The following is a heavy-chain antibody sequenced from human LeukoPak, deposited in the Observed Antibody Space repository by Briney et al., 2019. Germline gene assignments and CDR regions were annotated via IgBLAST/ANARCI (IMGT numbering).Heavy chain of an antibody. V-gene: IGHV3-23*01. CDR3: AKANWLSTADEVW. CDR2: IRGGGDT. D-gene: IGHD2/OR15-2a*01. Sequence: GGSLRLSCAASGFSFSNYAMSWVRQAPARGPEWVSSIRGGGDTFYADSVKGRFTLSRDDSRNTVYLQLNNLRAEDTAIYYCAKANWLSTADEVWWGQGTQVTVSS. J-gene: IGHJ4*02. CDR1: GFSFSNYA.